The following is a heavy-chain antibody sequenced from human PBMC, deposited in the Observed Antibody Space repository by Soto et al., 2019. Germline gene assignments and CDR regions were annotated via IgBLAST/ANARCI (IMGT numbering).Heavy chain of an antibody. D-gene: IGHD3-16*01. CDR2: IYHSGST. CDR3: ARAAKRGGVTDNWFDP. CDR1: GYSISSGYY. V-gene: IGHV4-38-2*01. J-gene: IGHJ5*02. Sequence: PSETLSLTCAVSGYSISSGYYWGWIRQPPGKGLEWIGSIYHSGSTYYNPSLKSRVTISVDTSKNQFSLKLSSVTAADTAVYYCARAAKRGGVTDNWFDPWGRGTLVTVSS.